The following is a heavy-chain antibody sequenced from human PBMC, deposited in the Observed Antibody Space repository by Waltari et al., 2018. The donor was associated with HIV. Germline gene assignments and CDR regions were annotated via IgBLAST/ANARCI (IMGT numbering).Heavy chain of an antibody. CDR3: AKGNYDVLTGYYGPSFEY. V-gene: IGHV3-64D*06. CDR2: ISGDGQSK. D-gene: IGHD3-9*01. CDR1: GFTFSNYA. J-gene: IGHJ4*02. Sequence: EVHLVESGGTLVQPGGSLRLSCSASGFTFSNYAVHWVRQTPGKGLEYVSGISGDGQSKYYAGSVKGRFTISRDNSKNTVWLQMRSLRAEDTAVYYCAKGNYDVLTGYYGPSFEYWGQGTLVTVSS.